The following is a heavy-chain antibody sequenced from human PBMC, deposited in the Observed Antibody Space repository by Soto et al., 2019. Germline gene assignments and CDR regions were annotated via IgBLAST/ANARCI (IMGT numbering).Heavy chain of an antibody. D-gene: IGHD1-1*01. CDR2: IWYDGSNK. CDR3: ASIIGLEQTASDY. CDR1: GFTFSSYG. Sequence: GGSLRLACAASGFTFSSYGMHWVRQAPGKGLEWVAVIWYDGSNKYYADSVKGRFTISRDNSKNTLYLQMNSLRAEDTAVYYCASIIGLEQTASDYWGQGTLVTVSS. J-gene: IGHJ4*02. V-gene: IGHV3-33*01.